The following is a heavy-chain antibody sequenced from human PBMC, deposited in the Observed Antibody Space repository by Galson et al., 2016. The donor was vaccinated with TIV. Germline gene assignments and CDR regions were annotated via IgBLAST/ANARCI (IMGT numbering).Heavy chain of an antibody. CDR1: GYSLTEVV. CDR3: ATVAWFPGLSLDN. Sequence: SVKVSCKASGYSLTEVVMHWVRQAPGKGLEWMGGFDPEVGRTIYAQKLQGRVTMTADASTDTAYMELGSLRFEDTAVYFCATVAWFPGLSLDNWGQGTLVTVSS. J-gene: IGHJ4*02. CDR2: FDPEVGRT. V-gene: IGHV1-24*01. D-gene: IGHD3-22*01.